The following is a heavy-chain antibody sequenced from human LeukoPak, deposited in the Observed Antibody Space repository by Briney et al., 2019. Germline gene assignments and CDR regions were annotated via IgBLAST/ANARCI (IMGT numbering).Heavy chain of an antibody. V-gene: IGHV3-30*02. J-gene: IGHJ4*02. Sequence: PGGSLRLSCAASGFTFSTYGMHWVRQAPGKGLEWVAFIRSDGSDKYHADSVKGRFTISRDNSKNTLYLQMNSLRTEDTAVYYCANEWLHVSGSYKANNWGQGTQVIVSS. CDR3: ANEWLHVSGSYKANN. CDR1: GFTFSTYG. D-gene: IGHD3-10*01. CDR2: IRSDGSDK.